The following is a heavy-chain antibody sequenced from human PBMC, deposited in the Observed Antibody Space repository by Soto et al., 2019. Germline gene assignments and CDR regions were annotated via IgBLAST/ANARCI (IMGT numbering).Heavy chain of an antibody. CDR1: GFSFSSYS. Sequence: GWSLRLSCAASGFSFSSYSMSWVRQAPGKGLEWVAGIIGSGDSAYYADSVKGRFTISRDNSKNTLYLQMNSLRAGDTAIYYCAKDRGTTTVTFDAFQHWGQGTLVTVSS. CDR2: IIGSGDSA. J-gene: IGHJ1*01. V-gene: IGHV3-23*01. D-gene: IGHD4-17*01. CDR3: AKDRGTTTVTFDAFQH.